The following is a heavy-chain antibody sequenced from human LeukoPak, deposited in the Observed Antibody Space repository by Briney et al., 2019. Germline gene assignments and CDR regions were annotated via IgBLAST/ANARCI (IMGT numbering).Heavy chain of an antibody. V-gene: IGHV3-23*01. J-gene: IGHJ4*02. Sequence: PGGSLRLSCAASGFTFSSYAMSWVRQAPGKGLEWVSAISGSGGSTYYADSVKGRFTISRDNAKNSLYLQMNSLRAEDTAVYYCAREAGSYYRGYYFDYWGQGTLVTVSS. D-gene: IGHD3-10*01. CDR1: GFTFSSYA. CDR2: ISGSGGST. CDR3: AREAGSYYRGYYFDY.